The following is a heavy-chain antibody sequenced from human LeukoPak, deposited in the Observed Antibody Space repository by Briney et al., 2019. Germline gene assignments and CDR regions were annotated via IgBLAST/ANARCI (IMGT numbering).Heavy chain of an antibody. D-gene: IGHD6-19*01. CDR1: GASITSYY. J-gene: IGHJ3*02. CDR3: ARHPGEVWLGGKAFDI. V-gene: IGHV4-59*08. CDR2: IYSGGST. Sequence: SETLSLTCTVSGASITSYYWSWIRQPPGKGLEWIGYIYSGGSTDYHPSLKSRVTISADTSKKQISLNLYFVTAADTAVYYCARHPGEVWLGGKAFDIWGQGTMVTVSS.